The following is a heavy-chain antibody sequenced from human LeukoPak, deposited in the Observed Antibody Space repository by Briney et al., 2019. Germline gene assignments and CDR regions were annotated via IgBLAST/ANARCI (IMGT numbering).Heavy chain of an antibody. J-gene: IGHJ4*02. D-gene: IGHD3-10*01. Sequence: MASETLSLTCTVSGGSISSSSYYWGWIRQPPGKGRRGMGSIYYSGSTYYNPSLKSRVTISVDTSKNQFSLKLSSVAAADTAVYYCASIAGGSGSYLSYWGQGTLVTVSS. V-gene: IGHV4-39*01. CDR3: ASIAGGSGSYLSY. CDR2: IYYSGST. CDR1: GGSISSSSYY.